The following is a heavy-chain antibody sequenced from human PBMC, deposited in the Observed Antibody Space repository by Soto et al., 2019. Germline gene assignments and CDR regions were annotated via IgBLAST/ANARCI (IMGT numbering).Heavy chain of an antibody. CDR2: ISAYNGNT. D-gene: IGHD6-19*01. J-gene: IGHJ6*03. CDR3: SRDRGVAPPVAGNTHYYYYMDV. CDR1: GYSFTNYG. V-gene: IGHV1-18*01. Sequence: QDQLVQSGVEVKKPGASVKVSCKASGYSFTNYGITWVRQAPGQGFEWMGWISAYNGNTKYAQKLQGRVTLTTDASTSTVYVELRSLTSDDTAVYYCSRDRGVAPPVAGNTHYYYYMDVWGKGTTVTVSS.